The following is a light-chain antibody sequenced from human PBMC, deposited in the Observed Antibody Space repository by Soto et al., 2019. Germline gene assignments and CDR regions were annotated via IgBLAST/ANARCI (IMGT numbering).Light chain of an antibody. CDR2: RND. CDR1: TSNIGTNY. CDR3: AAWDDDLV. J-gene: IGLJ2*01. V-gene: IGLV1-47*01. Sequence: QSVLTQPPSVSGTPGQRVTISCSGSTSNIGTNYVYWYQHLPGTAPKLLIYRNDQRPSGVPDRFSGSKSGTSASLAISGLRSDDEADYYCAAWDDDLVFGGGTKLTVL.